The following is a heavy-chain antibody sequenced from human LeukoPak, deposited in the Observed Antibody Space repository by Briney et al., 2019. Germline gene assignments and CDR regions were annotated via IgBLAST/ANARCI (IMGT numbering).Heavy chain of an antibody. Sequence: ASVTVSFQASGYTFTGYYMHWVRQAPGQGLEWMGWINPNSGGTNYAQKFQGRVTMTRDTSISTAYMELSRLRSDDTAVYYCARWGGHCTSGLCYYFDCWGQGTLVTVSS. CDR1: GYTFTGYY. CDR3: ARWGGHCTSGLCYYFDC. CDR2: INPNSGGT. V-gene: IGHV1-2*02. J-gene: IGHJ4*02. D-gene: IGHD2-8*01.